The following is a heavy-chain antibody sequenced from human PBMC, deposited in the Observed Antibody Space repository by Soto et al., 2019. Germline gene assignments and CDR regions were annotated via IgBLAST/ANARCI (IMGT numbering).Heavy chain of an antibody. V-gene: IGHV3-9*01. D-gene: IGHD6-6*01. J-gene: IGHJ6*02. CDR1: GFTFDDYA. CDR2: ISWNSGSI. CDR3: AKTYRSSSYYYGMDV. Sequence: GGSLRLSCAASGFTFDDYAMHRVRQAPGKGLEWVSGISWNSGSIGYADSVKGRFTISRDNAKNSLYLQMNSLRAEDTALYYCAKTYRSSSYYYGMDVWGQGTTVTVSS.